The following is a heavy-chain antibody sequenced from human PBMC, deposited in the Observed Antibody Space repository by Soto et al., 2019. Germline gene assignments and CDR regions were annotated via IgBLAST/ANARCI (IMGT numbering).Heavy chain of an antibody. V-gene: IGHV4-59*01. J-gene: IGHJ6*03. CDR1: GGSISSYY. Sequence: QVQLQESGPGLVKPSETLSLTCTVSGGSISSYYWSWIRQPPGKGLEWIGYIYYSGSTNYNPSLKSRVTISVDTSKNRFSLRLSSVTAADTAVYYCAAWFGELFPPYYYYYMDVGGKGTTVTVPS. CDR2: IYYSGST. D-gene: IGHD3-10*01. CDR3: AAWFGELFPPYYYYYMDV.